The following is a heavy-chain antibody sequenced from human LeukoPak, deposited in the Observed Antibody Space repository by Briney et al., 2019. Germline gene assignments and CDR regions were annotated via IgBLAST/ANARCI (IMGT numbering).Heavy chain of an antibody. CDR2: ISTDGGNE. Sequence: PGGSLRLSCAGSGFTFSSYDMHWVRQAPGKGLEWLAVISTDGGNEYYGDSVKGRFTVSRDNSNNTLFLQMNSLRPEDTALYYCAIIWGINVFDFWGQGTMVTVSS. CDR1: GFTFSSYD. D-gene: IGHD7-27*01. CDR3: AIIWGINVFDF. J-gene: IGHJ3*01. V-gene: IGHV3-30*03.